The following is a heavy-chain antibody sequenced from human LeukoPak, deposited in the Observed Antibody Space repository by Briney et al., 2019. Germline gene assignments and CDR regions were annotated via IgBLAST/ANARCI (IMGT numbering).Heavy chain of an antibody. CDR3: AREGSYRFDY. V-gene: IGHV1-18*01. CDR1: GYTFTSYG. D-gene: IGHD1-26*01. Sequence: RASLNLSCNASGYTFTSYGGTWVRQAPGQGLEWIGCINPYNGHTNHTQKPQGRVTMKTDTSTSTAYMALRSLRSDDTAVYYCAREGSYRFDYWGQGTLVTVSS. CDR2: INPYNGHT. J-gene: IGHJ4*02.